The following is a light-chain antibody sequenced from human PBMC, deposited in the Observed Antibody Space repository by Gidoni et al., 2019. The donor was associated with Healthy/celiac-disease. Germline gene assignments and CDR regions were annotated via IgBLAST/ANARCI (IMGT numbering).Light chain of an antibody. CDR3: CSYAGSSTWV. J-gene: IGLJ3*02. Sequence: QSALTQPASVSGSPGQSITISCTGPSSDVGSYNLVSWYQQHPGKAPKLMIYEVSKRPSGVSNRFSGSKSGNTASLTISGLQAEDEADYYCCSYAGSSTWVFDGGTKLTVL. V-gene: IGLV2-23*02. CDR1: SSDVGSYNL. CDR2: EVS.